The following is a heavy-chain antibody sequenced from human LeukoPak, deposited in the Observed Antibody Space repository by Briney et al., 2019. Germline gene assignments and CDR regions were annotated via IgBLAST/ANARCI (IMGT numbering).Heavy chain of an antibody. CDR3: ARGHDFWSGYYNY. D-gene: IGHD3-3*01. CDR2: MNPNRGNT. CDR1: GYTFTSYD. J-gene: IGHJ4*02. V-gene: IGHV1-8*03. Sequence: ASVKVSCKASGYTFTSYDINWVRQATGQGLEWMGWMNPNRGNTGYAQKFQGRDTITRNISISTAYMELSSLRSEDTAVYYCARGHDFWSGYYNYWGQGTLVTVSS.